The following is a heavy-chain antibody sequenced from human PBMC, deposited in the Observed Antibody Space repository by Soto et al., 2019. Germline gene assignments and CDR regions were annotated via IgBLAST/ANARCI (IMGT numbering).Heavy chain of an antibody. D-gene: IGHD1-26*01. CDR1: GFTFSSYA. CDR3: ARVGSGSYSLFVWFDP. J-gene: IGHJ5*02. V-gene: IGHV3-30-3*01. CDR2: ISYDGSNK. Sequence: SCAASGFTFSSYAMHWVRQAPGKGLEWVAVISYDGSNKYYADSVKSRFTISRDNSKNTLYLQMNSLRAEDTALYYCARVGSGSYSLFVWFDPWGQGTLVTVSS.